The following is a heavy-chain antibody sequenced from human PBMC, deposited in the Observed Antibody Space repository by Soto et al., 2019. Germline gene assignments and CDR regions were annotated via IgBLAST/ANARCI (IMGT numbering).Heavy chain of an antibody. Sequence: PSETLSLTCTVSGGSISSYYWSWIRQPPGKGLEWIGYIYYSGSTNYNPSLKSRVTISVDTSKNQFSLKLSSVTAADTAVYYCARVRKVDIVQYYFDYWGQGTLVTVSS. CDR1: GGSISSYY. V-gene: IGHV4-59*08. D-gene: IGHD5-12*01. J-gene: IGHJ4*02. CDR3: ARVRKVDIVQYYFDY. CDR2: IYYSGST.